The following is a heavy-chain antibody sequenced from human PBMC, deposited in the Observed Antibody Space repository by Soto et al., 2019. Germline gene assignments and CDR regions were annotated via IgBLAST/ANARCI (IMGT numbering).Heavy chain of an antibody. D-gene: IGHD6-13*01. Sequence: EVQLVESGGGLVKPGGSLRLSCAASGFTFSNAWMSWVRQAPGKELEWVGRIKSKTDGGTTDYAAPVKGRFTISRDDSNNTLYLQMNSLKTEDTAVYYCTTVSALIDSSSWYYFDYWGQATLVTVSS. CDR2: IKSKTDGGTT. V-gene: IGHV3-15*01. CDR1: GFTFSNAW. CDR3: TTVSALIDSSSWYYFDY. J-gene: IGHJ4*02.